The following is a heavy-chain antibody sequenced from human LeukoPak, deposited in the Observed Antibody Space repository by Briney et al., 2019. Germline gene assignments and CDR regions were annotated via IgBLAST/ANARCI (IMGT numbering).Heavy chain of an antibody. CDR1: EFTFRNYA. J-gene: IGHJ4*02. CDR3: AGDQRY. Sequence: GGSLRLSCAASEFTFRNYAMTWVRQAPGKGLEWVSTISADGGSTDYADSVKGRFSIFRDNSGQTLYLQMNSLRAGDTAVYYCAGDQRYWGQGTLVTVSS. CDR2: ISADGGST. V-gene: IGHV3-23*01. D-gene: IGHD5-24*01.